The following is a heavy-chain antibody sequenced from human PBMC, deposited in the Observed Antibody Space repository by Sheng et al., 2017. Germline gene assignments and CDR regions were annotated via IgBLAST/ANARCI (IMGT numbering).Heavy chain of an antibody. Sequence: QVQLVQSGAEVKKPGSSVKVSCKTSGGTFNSNAISWVRQAPGQGLEWMGGIIPIFRSTNYAQKFQGRVTISADESTSTAYMEMRSLRSEDTAIYYCARDIANGKFDPWGQGTQVIVSS. J-gene: IGHJ5*02. CDR2: IIPIFRST. CDR1: GGTFNSNA. V-gene: IGHV1-69*12. CDR3: ARDIANGKFDP. D-gene: IGHD2-8*01.